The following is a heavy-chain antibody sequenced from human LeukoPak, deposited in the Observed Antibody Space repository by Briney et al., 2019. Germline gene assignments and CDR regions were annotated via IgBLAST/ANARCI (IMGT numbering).Heavy chain of an antibody. CDR2: INTNTGNP. Sequence: GASVKVSCKASGYTFISCAMNWVRQAPGQWLEWMGWINTNTGNPTYAQGFTGRFVFSLDTSVSTAYLQISSLRAEDTAVYYCARSSAPPDYWGQGTLVTVSS. J-gene: IGHJ4*02. CDR3: ARSSAPPDY. D-gene: IGHD3-10*01. V-gene: IGHV7-4-1*02. CDR1: GYTFISCA.